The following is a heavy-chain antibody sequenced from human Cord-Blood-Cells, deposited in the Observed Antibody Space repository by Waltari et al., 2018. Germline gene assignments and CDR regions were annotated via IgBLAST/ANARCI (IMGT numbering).Heavy chain of an antibody. D-gene: IGHD6-13*01. Sequence: QVQLQQWGAGLLKLSATLSLTCAVYGGSFSGYYWSWIRQPPGKGLEWIGEINHSGSTNYNPSLKSRVTISVDTSKNQFSLKLSSVTAADTAVYYCATLSSSWYDYWGQGTLVTVSS. J-gene: IGHJ4*02. CDR1: GGSFSGYY. V-gene: IGHV4-34*01. CDR3: ATLSSSWYDY. CDR2: INHSGST.